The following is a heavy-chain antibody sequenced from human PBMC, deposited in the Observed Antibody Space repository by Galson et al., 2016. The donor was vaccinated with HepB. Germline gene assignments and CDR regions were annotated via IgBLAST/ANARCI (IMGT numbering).Heavy chain of an antibody. D-gene: IGHD3-16*01. CDR1: GFNVSSTY. CDR3: AGARGPKTQDAFDI. Sequence: SLRLSCAASGFNVSSTYMTWIRQAPGKGLEWVSLIFMTGKTFYGDSVKGRFTISRDNSKNTLYLQMDSLRVEDTGMYYCAGARGPKTQDAFDIWGQGTMVTVSS. CDR2: IFMTGKT. J-gene: IGHJ3*02. V-gene: IGHV3-53*01.